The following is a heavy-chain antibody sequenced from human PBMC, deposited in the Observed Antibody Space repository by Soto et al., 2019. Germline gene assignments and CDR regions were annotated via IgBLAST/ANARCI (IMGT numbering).Heavy chain of an antibody. CDR3: AKGQYSSSWFDYFDY. J-gene: IGHJ4*02. Sequence: PRGSLRLSCAASGFTFISYAISCVRHSPLKWLEWVSAISGSGGSTYYADSVKGRFTISRDNSKNTLYLQMNSLRAEDTAVYYCAKGQYSSSWFDYFDYWGQGTLVTVSS. CDR1: GFTFISYA. CDR2: ISGSGGST. V-gene: IGHV3-23*01. D-gene: IGHD6-13*01.